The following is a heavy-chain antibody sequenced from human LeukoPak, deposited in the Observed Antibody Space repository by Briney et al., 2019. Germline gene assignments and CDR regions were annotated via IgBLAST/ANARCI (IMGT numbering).Heavy chain of an antibody. CDR3: ARDHTYYYDSSGYSSHFDY. V-gene: IGHV4-61*02. Sequence: PSETLSLTCTVSGGSISIGSYYCRWIRQPAGKGLEWIGRIYTSGSTNYNPSLKSRVTISVDTSKNQFSLKLSSVTAADTAVYYCARDHTYYYDSSGYSSHFDYWGQGTLVTVSS. CDR2: IYTSGST. D-gene: IGHD3-22*01. CDR1: GGSISIGSYY. J-gene: IGHJ4*02.